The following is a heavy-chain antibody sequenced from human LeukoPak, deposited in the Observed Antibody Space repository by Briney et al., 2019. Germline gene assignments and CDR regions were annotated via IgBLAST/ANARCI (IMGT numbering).Heavy chain of an antibody. CDR1: GGSIGSYY. Sequence: KPSETLSLTRTVSGGSIGSYYWSWIRQPAGKGLEWIGRIYISGSTNYNPSLKSRVTMSVDTSKNQFSLKLSSVTAADTAVYYCARGPNTPHYYDSSGYYFDYWGQGTLVTVSS. V-gene: IGHV4-4*07. D-gene: IGHD3-22*01. CDR3: ARGPNTPHYYDSSGYYFDY. J-gene: IGHJ4*02. CDR2: IYISGST.